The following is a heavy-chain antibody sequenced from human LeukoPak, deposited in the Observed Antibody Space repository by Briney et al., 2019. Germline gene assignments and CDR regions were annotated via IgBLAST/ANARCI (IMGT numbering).Heavy chain of an antibody. D-gene: IGHD1-1*01. Sequence: SVKVSCTASVGTFSSYAISWVRQAPGQGLEWMGRIIPIFGIANYAQKFQGRVTITADKSTSTAYMELSSLRSEDTAVYYCARDWNDEKGKLGHYFDYWGQGTLVTVSS. V-gene: IGHV1-69*04. J-gene: IGHJ4*02. CDR3: ARDWNDEKGKLGHYFDY. CDR1: VGTFSSYA. CDR2: IIPIFGIA.